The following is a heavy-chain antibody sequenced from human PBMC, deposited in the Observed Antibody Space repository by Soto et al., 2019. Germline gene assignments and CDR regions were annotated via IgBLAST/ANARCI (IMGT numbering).Heavy chain of an antibody. D-gene: IGHD5-18*01. Sequence: QAQLVQSGAEVKKPGASVKVSCKASGYTFYSHSISWVRQAPGQGLEWMGRINADYGNTQYAQKFRGRLTMTTDTSTTTVYMELTNLRSDDTAVYYCARCIQGDYYYGMDVWGQGTTVTVSS. CDR1: GYTFYSHS. V-gene: IGHV1-18*01. CDR3: ARCIQGDYYYGMDV. J-gene: IGHJ6*02. CDR2: INADYGNT.